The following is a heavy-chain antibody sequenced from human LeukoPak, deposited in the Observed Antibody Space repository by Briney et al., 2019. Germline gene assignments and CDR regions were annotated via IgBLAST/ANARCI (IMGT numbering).Heavy chain of an antibody. CDR3: ARSWFSTGPADY. CDR1: GGSISSSSYY. J-gene: IGHJ4*02. D-gene: IGHD6-13*01. CDR2: IYYSGST. Sequence: SETLSLTCTVSGGSISSSSYYWGWIRQPPGKGLEWIGYIYYSGSTYYNPSLKSRVTISVDTSKNQFSLKLTSLTAADTAVYYCARSWFSTGPADYWGQGTLVTVSS. V-gene: IGHV4-39*01.